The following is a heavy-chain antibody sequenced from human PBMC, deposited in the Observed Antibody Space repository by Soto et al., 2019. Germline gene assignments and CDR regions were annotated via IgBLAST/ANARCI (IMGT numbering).Heavy chain of an antibody. CDR3: ARAGVAGYRYFDY. Sequence: PGGSLRLSCAASGFTFSDLYMDWVRQAPGKGLEWVGRIRNKANSYSTEYAASVKGRFTISRDESNDSLYPQMNSLKTEDTAVYYCARAGVAGYRYFDYWGQGTLVTVSS. CDR2: IRNKANSYST. J-gene: IGHJ4*02. CDR1: GFTFSDLY. D-gene: IGHD6-19*01. V-gene: IGHV3-72*01.